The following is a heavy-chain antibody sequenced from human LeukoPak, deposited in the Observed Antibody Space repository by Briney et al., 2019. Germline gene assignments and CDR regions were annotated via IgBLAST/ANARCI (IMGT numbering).Heavy chain of an antibody. D-gene: IGHD6-19*01. CDR1: GGSFSGYY. J-gene: IGHJ4*02. CDR3: ARLTAYSSGSPNY. CDR2: INHSGST. V-gene: IGHV4-34*01. Sequence: SETLSLTCAVYGGSFSGYYWSWIRQPPGKGLEWIGEINHSGSTNYNPSLKSRVTISVDTSKNQFSLKLSSVTAADTAVYYCARLTAYSSGSPNYWGQGTLVTVSS.